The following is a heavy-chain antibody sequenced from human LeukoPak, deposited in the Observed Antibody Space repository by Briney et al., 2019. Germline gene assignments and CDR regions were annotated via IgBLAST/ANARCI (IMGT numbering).Heavy chain of an antibody. CDR1: GYTFTSYA. Sequence: GASVKVSCKASGYTFTSYAMHWVRQAPGQRLEWMGWINAGNGNTKYSQKFQGRVTITRDTSASTAYMELSSLRSEDTAVYYCARGMLGDYYYYYGMDVWGQGTTVTVSS. V-gene: IGHV1-3*01. J-gene: IGHJ6*02. CDR2: INAGNGNT. D-gene: IGHD3-16*01. CDR3: ARGMLGDYYYYYGMDV.